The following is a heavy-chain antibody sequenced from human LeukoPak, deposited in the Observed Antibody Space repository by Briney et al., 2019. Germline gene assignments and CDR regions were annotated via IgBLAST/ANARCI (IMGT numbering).Heavy chain of an antibody. J-gene: IGHJ4*02. Sequence: SETLSLTCSVSGASVSSYTYYCGWIRQSPGKGLEWIGSIDYTGNPFRNPSLMSRITISIDTSKNQVSLRLTSVTAADTAVYYCAKHDANYGSGTPDYWGLGTLVTVSS. D-gene: IGHD3-10*01. CDR1: GASVSSYTYY. CDR3: AKHDANYGSGTPDY. V-gene: IGHV4-39*01. CDR2: IDYTGNP.